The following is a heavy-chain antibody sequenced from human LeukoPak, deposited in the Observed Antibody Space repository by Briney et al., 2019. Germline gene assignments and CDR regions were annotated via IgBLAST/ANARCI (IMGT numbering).Heavy chain of an antibody. J-gene: IGHJ4*02. V-gene: IGHV4-39*07. CDR2: IYYSGST. Sequence: PSETLSLTCTVSGGSISSSSYYWGWIRQPPGKGLEWIGSIYYSGSTYYNPSLKSRVTISVDTSKNQFSLKLSSVTAADTAVYYCARDRTDFWSGYEYFDYWGQGTLVTVSS. D-gene: IGHD3-3*01. CDR1: GGSISSSSYY. CDR3: ARDRTDFWSGYEYFDY.